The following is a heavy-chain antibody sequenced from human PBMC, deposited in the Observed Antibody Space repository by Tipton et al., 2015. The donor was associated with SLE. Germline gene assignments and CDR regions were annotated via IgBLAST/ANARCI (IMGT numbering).Heavy chain of an antibody. Sequence: TLSLTCTVSGGSLNNHFCSWIRQSAGKGLEWIGSISYSGSTYDNPSLKSRVTISADMSKNQFSLTLNSVTAADTAVYYCARGSVVADDFWGQGRLVTVSS. V-gene: IGHV4-39*07. CDR1: GGSLNNHF. D-gene: IGHD2-15*01. J-gene: IGHJ4*02. CDR2: ISYSGST. CDR3: ARGSVVADDF.